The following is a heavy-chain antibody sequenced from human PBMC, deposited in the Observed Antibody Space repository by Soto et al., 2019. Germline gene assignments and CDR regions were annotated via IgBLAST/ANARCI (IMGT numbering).Heavy chain of an antibody. V-gene: IGHV1-8*01. J-gene: IGHJ4*02. CDR1: GNTFTSYD. CDR2: MNPNSGDT. Sequence: ASVKVSCKASGNTFTSYDINWVRQAAGQGLEWMVWMNPNSGDTGYAQKFQGRVTMTRNTSISTAYMGLSSLRSDDTAVYYCARGPTPDDWGQGTLVTVSS. CDR3: ARGPTPDD.